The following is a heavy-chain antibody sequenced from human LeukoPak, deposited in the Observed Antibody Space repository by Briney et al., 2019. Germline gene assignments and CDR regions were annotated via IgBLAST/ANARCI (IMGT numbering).Heavy chain of an antibody. CDR3: ARGGITIFGVVIYPLDAFDI. J-gene: IGHJ3*02. Sequence: GASVKVSCKASGYTFTSYYMHWVRQAPGQGLEWMGIINPSGGSTSYAQKFQGRVTMTRDTSTSTVYMELSSLRSEDTAVYYCARGGITIFGVVIYPLDAFDIWGQGTMVTVSS. CDR2: INPSGGST. CDR1: GYTFTSYY. D-gene: IGHD3-3*01. V-gene: IGHV1-46*01.